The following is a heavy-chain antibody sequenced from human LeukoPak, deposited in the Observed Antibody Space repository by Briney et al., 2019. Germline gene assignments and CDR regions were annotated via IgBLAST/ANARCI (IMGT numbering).Heavy chain of an antibody. Sequence: GGSLRLSCAASGFTFSSYWMSWVRQAPGKGLEWVANIKQDGSAKYYVDSVKGRFTISRDNAKNSLYLQMNSLRAEDTAVYYCARGSGYYLGHFDYWGQGTLVTVSS. CDR2: IKQDGSAK. V-gene: IGHV3-7*01. J-gene: IGHJ4*02. CDR3: ARGSGYYLGHFDY. CDR1: GFTFSSYW. D-gene: IGHD3-22*01.